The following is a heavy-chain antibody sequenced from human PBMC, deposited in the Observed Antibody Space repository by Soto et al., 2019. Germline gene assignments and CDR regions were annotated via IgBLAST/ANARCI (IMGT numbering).Heavy chain of an antibody. CDR2: INRDGSGT. D-gene: IGHD2-15*01. CDR1: GFDFSNSW. CDR3: AKDTAYAMDV. V-gene: IGHV3-74*01. J-gene: IGHJ6*02. Sequence: EVQLVESGGGLVQPGGSLRLSCAASGFDFSNSWIHWVRQGPGKGLVWVSHINRDGSGTTYADSVKGRFTISRDNAKNTVYLQMNSLRAEDTAVYYCAKDTAYAMDVWGQGTRVTVSS.